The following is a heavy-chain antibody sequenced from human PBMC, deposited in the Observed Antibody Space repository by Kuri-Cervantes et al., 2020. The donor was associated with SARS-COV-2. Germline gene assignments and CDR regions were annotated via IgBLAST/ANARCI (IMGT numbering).Heavy chain of an antibody. D-gene: IGHD3-3*01. J-gene: IGHJ6*02. CDR1: GFTFSSYS. V-gene: IGHV3-30*05. CDR3: ARGHYDFWSGYSQNYYYYYGMDV. CDR2: ISYDGSNK. Sequence: GGSLRLSCAASGFTFSSYSMNWVRQAPGKGLEWVAVISYDGSNKYYADSVKGRFTISRDNSKNTLYLQMNSLRSEDTAVYYCARGHYDFWSGYSQNYYYYYGMDVWGQGTTVTVSS.